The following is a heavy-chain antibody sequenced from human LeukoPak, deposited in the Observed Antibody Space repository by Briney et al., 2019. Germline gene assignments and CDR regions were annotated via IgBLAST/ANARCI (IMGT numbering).Heavy chain of an antibody. V-gene: IGHV4-34*01. D-gene: IGHD4-23*01. Sequence: SETLSLTCAVYGGSFSGYYWSWIRQPPGKGLEWIGEINHSGSTNYNPSLKSRVTISVDTSKNQFSLKLSSVTAADTAVYYCARNERYGGKVDYWGQGTLVTVSS. CDR3: ARNERYGGKVDY. CDR1: GGSFSGYY. J-gene: IGHJ4*02. CDR2: INHSGST.